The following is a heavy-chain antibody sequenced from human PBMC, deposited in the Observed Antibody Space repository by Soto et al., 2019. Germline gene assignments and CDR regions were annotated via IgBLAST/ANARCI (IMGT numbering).Heavy chain of an antibody. CDR3: ARDLDGSRRLDD. CDR1: GGTFSSYP. CDR2: ILPIFGTV. V-gene: IGHV1-69*06. Sequence: QVQLVQSGAEVKKPGSSVNVSCKASGGTFSSYPISWVRQAPGQGLEWMGWILPIFGTVNYAQKFQGRVTMTADRSTSTAYMDLSSMRSEDTAVYYCARDLDGSRRLDDWGQGTLVTVSS. D-gene: IGHD6-13*01. J-gene: IGHJ4*02.